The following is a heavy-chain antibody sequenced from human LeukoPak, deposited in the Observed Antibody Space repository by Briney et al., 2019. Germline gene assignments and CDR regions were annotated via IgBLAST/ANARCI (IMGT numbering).Heavy chain of an antibody. CDR2: IHHSGST. V-gene: IGHV4-34*01. CDR3: ARVGYDFWSGHYGPYYFDY. J-gene: IGHJ4*02. CDR1: GGSFSGYY. Sequence: PSETLSLTCAVYGGSFSGYYWSWIRQPPGKGLEWIGEIHHSGSTNYNPSLKSRVTISVDTSKNQFSLKLSSVTAADTAVYYCARVGYDFWSGHYGPYYFDYWGQGTLVTVSS. D-gene: IGHD3-3*01.